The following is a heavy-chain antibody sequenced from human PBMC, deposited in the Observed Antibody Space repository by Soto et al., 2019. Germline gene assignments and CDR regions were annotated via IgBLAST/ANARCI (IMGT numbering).Heavy chain of an antibody. CDR2: IIPLFGTP. J-gene: IGHJ4*02. V-gene: IGHV1-69*01. CDR1: GGIFSTYA. D-gene: IGHD3-10*01. Sequence: QVQLVQSGAEVKKPGSSVKVSCKASGGIFSTYAISWFRQAPGQGLEWMGGIIPLFGTPNYAQRFQGRVTITADESTSTAYRELSRLRSEDTAVYYCARDRDDYGSGNYYNRIDFWGQGTRVTVSS. CDR3: ARDRDDYGSGNYYNRIDF.